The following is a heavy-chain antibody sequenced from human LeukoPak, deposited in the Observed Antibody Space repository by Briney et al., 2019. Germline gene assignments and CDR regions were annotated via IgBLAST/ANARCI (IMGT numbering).Heavy chain of an antibody. J-gene: IGHJ3*02. Sequence: PAGSLRLSCVASGFTADTYWMSWVRQAPGKGLEWVANIMPDGSEKHYVDSVRGRFTIPRDNSKNTLYLQMNSLRPEDTALYYCAKEGDYYVSGSHRDAFDMWGQGTMVTVSS. V-gene: IGHV3-7*04. CDR3: AKEGDYYVSGSHRDAFDM. CDR2: IMPDGSEK. D-gene: IGHD3-10*01. CDR1: GFTADTYW.